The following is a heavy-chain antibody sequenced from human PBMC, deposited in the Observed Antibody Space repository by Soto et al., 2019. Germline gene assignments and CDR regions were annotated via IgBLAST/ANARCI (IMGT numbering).Heavy chain of an antibody. CDR2: ISTTGNT. D-gene: IGHD1-7*01. CDR1: GDTITSFS. CDR3: EGESGENWSYEAY. V-gene: IGHV4-4*07. Sequence: NPSETLSLTCTVSGDTITSFSWNWIRQSAGKGLEWIGRISTTGNTHYNPSLESRVTMSLDTSKNQFSLKLTSVTAADTAVYYCEGESGENWSYEAYWGQGTLVTVSS. J-gene: IGHJ4*02.